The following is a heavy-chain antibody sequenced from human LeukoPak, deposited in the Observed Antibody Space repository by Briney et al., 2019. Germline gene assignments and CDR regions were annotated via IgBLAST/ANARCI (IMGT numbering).Heavy chain of an antibody. CDR3: GAGYSSSQIDY. CDR2: INSDGTST. V-gene: IGHV3-74*01. Sequence: GGSLRLSCAASGFTFSTSWMHWVRQAPGKGLVWVSHINSDGTSTNYADSVKGRFTISRDNAGNTLYLQMNSLRAEDTAVYYCGAGYSSSQIDYWGQGTLVTVSS. D-gene: IGHD6-13*01. CDR1: GFTFSTSW. J-gene: IGHJ4*02.